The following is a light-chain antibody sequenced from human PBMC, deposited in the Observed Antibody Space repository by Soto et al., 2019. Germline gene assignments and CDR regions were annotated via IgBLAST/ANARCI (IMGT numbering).Light chain of an antibody. J-gene: IGKJ1*01. V-gene: IGKV1-17*01. CDR3: QQYHTYPWT. CDR2: DAS. CDR1: QGIRND. Sequence: DIQMTQSPSSLSASVGDRVTITCRASQGIRNDLGWYQQKPGKAPKVLIYDASSWAGGVPSRFTGSGSGTEFTLTINSLQPDDFATYYCQQYHTYPWTFGQGTKVDI.